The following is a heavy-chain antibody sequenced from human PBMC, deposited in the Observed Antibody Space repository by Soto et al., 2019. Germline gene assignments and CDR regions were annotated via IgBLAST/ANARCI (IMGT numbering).Heavy chain of an antibody. J-gene: IGHJ4*02. CDR1: GFTFSSYA. CDR2: ISYDGSNK. D-gene: IGHD4-17*01. Sequence: PGGSLRLSCAASGFTFSSYAMHWVRQAPGKGLEWVAVISYDGSNKYYADSVKGRFTISRDNSKNTLYLQMNSLRAEDTAVYYCARESHGDYAYFAFSGRGSLDTVSA. CDR3: ARESHGDYAYFAF. V-gene: IGHV3-30-3*01.